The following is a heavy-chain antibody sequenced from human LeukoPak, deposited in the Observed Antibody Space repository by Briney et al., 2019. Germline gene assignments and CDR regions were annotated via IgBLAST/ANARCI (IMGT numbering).Heavy chain of an antibody. V-gene: IGHV4-4*07. Sequence: KASENLSLTCTVSGGSISSYYWSWIRQPAGKGLEWIGRIYTSGSTNFNPSLKSRVTMSIDTSKNQFSLTLSSVTAADTAVYYCAREIEYYYGSGSVFRRYHYYMDVWGKGTTVTVSS. D-gene: IGHD3-10*01. CDR2: IYTSGST. CDR1: GGSISSYY. CDR3: AREIEYYYGSGSVFRRYHYYMDV. J-gene: IGHJ6*03.